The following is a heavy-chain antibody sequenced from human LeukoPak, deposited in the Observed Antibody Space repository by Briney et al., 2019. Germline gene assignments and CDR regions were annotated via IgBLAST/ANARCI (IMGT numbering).Heavy chain of an antibody. V-gene: IGHV3-48*04. J-gene: IGHJ3*02. CDR2: ISSSGSTI. D-gene: IGHD1-20*01. CDR3: ARYNWNGDDAFDI. Sequence: GGSLRLSCAASGFTFSSYSMNWVRQAPGKGLEWVSYISSSGSTIYYADSVKGRFTISRDNAKNSLYLQMNSLRAEDTAVYYCARYNWNGDDAFDIWGQGTMVTVSS. CDR1: GFTFSSYS.